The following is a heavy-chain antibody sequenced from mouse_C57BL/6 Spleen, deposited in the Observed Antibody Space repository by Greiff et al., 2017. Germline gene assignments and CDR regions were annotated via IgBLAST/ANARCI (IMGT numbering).Heavy chain of an antibody. CDR1: GYTFTSYW. D-gene: IGHD1-1*01. CDR3: ARGAVVEGAY. CDR2: IDPSDSYT. V-gene: IGHV1-50*01. Sequence: QVQLQQPGAELVKPGASVKLSCKASGYTFTSYWMQWVKQRPGQGLEWIGEIDPSDSYTNYNQKFKGKATLTVDTSSSTAYMQLSSLTAEDSAVYYCARGAVVEGAYWGQGTLVTVSA. J-gene: IGHJ3*01.